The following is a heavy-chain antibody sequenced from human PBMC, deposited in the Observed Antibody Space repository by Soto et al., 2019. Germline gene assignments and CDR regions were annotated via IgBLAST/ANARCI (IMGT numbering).Heavy chain of an antibody. D-gene: IGHD2-2*01. V-gene: IGHV4-39*07. J-gene: IGHJ6*03. CDR1: GGSISSSDFY. CDR3: ARGRYCSSTSCYQVRYYYYYYMDV. Sequence: PSETLSLTCTVSGGSISSSDFYWGWLRQTPGKGLEFIGSMYYSGTTYYNPSLKSRVTISVDTSKNQFSLKLSSVTAADTAVYYCARGRYCSSTSCYQVRYYYYYYMDVWGKGTTVTVSS. CDR2: MYYSGTT.